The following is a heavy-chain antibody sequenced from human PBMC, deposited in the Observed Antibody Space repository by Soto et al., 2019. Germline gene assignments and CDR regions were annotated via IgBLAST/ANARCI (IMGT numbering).Heavy chain of an antibody. D-gene: IGHD6-6*01. CDR2: IWYDGSNK. CDR3: ARDLYTGSSSGWFDP. CDR1: GFTFSSYG. Sequence: GGSLRLSCAASGFTFSSYGMHWVRQAPGKGLEWVAVIWYDGSNKYYADSVKGRFTISRDNSKNTLYLQMNSLRAEDTAVYYCARDLYTGSSSGWFDPWGQGTLVTVSS. V-gene: IGHV3-33*01. J-gene: IGHJ5*02.